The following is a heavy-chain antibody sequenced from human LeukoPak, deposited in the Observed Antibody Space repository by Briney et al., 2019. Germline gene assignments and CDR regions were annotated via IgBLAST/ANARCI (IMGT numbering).Heavy chain of an antibody. Sequence: ASVKVPCKASGYTFTSYDINWVRQATGQGLEWMGWMNPNSGNTGYAQKFQGRVTMTRNTSLSTAYMELSSLRSEDTAVYYCARGQLGRGDFWSGYYHYSLDYWGQGTLVTVSS. CDR3: ARGQLGRGDFWSGYYHYSLDY. D-gene: IGHD3-3*01. CDR1: GYTFTSYD. J-gene: IGHJ4*02. V-gene: IGHV1-8*01. CDR2: MNPNSGNT.